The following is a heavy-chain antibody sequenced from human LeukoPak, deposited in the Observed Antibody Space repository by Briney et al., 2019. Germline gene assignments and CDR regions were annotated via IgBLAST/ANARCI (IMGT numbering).Heavy chain of an antibody. Sequence: GGSLRLSCAASGFTLSDYYMSWVRQAPGKGLEWVANIKQDGSEKYYVDSVKGRFTISRDNAKNSLYLQMNSLRAEDTAVYYCARDLPDSGSYYWLHPYYYYGMDVWGQGTTVTVSS. D-gene: IGHD1-26*01. V-gene: IGHV3-7*01. CDR2: IKQDGSEK. J-gene: IGHJ6*02. CDR3: ARDLPDSGSYYWLHPYYYYGMDV. CDR1: GFTLSDYY.